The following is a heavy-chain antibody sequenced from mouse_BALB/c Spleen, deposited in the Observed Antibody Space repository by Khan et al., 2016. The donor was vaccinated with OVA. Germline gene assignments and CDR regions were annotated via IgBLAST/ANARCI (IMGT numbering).Heavy chain of an antibody. J-gene: IGHJ4*01. Sequence: EVQLVESGPGLVKPSQSLSLTCTVTGYSITSDYAWNWIRQFPGNKLEWMGYISSTGSTSYNPSLKSRISITRDTSKNQFFLQLKSVTTEDTATYYCARSFYYSYGYALDFWGRGTSVTVSS. CDR3: ARSFYYSYGYALDF. D-gene: IGHD2-12*01. CDR1: GYSITSDYA. CDR2: ISSTGST. V-gene: IGHV3-2*02.